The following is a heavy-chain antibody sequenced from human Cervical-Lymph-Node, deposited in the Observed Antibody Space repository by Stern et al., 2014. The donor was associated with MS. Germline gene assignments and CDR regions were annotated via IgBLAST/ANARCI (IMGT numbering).Heavy chain of an antibody. CDR1: GDSISSGNW. V-gene: IGHV4-4*02. J-gene: IGHJ5*02. D-gene: IGHD2-15*01. CDR3: ARVRSVAAREFDL. Sequence: QVQLQESGPGVVKPSGTLSLTCTVSGDSISSGNWWSWVRQPPGKVLEWIGEIYHSGTTNSNPSLKSRVTISIDKSKNQFSLRLRSVTAADTAVYYCARVRSVAAREFDLWGQGTLVTVSS. CDR2: IYHSGTT.